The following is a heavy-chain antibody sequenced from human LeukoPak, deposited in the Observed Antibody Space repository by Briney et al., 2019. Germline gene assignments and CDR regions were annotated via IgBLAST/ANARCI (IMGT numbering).Heavy chain of an antibody. CDR1: GFTFGDYG. D-gene: IGHD6-19*01. V-gene: IGHV3-49*04. CDR2: IRSKAYGGTT. Sequence: GGSLRLSCTASGFTFGDYGMSWVRQAPGKGLEWVGFIRSKAYGGTTEYAVSVKGRFTISRDDSKSIAYLQMNSLKTEDTAVYYCTRYSSGWPYYYYGMDVWGQGTTVTVSS. J-gene: IGHJ6*02. CDR3: TRYSSGWPYYYYGMDV.